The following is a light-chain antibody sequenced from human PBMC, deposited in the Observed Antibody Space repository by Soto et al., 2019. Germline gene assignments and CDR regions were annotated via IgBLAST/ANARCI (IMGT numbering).Light chain of an antibody. CDR2: DVS. CDR1: SSDIGAYNF. J-gene: IGLJ2*01. V-gene: IGLV2-14*03. Sequence: QSALTQPASVSGAPGQSITISCTGTSSDIGAYNFISWYQQHPGKAPKLLIYDVSFRPSGISDRLSGSKSGSTASLTISGLQSEDEAECYCSAYAGSSDVVFGGGTNLTVL. CDR3: SAYAGSSDVV.